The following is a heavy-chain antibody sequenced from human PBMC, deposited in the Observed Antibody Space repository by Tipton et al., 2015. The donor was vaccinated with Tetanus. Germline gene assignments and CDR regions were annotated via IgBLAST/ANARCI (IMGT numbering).Heavy chain of an antibody. CDR1: GFTFSSYA. Sequence: SLRLSCAASGFTFSSYAMSWVRQAPGKGLEWVSAISGSGGSTYYADSVKGRFTISRDNSKDTLYLQMNSLRAEDTAVYYCAKVATMIVVVIYAFDIWGQGTMVTVSS. D-gene: IGHD3-22*01. CDR2: ISGSGGST. J-gene: IGHJ3*02. CDR3: AKVATMIVVVIYAFDI. V-gene: IGHV3-23*01.